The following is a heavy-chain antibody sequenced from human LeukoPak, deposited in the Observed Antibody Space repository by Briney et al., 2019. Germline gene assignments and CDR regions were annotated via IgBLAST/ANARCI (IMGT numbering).Heavy chain of an antibody. Sequence: GGSLRLSCAASGFTFSSYGIHWVRQAPGKGLEWVAFIRYDGSNKYYADSVKGRFTISRDNSKNTLYLQMNSLRAEDTAVYYCAKMLGDMVRGVIIPSSLGYWGQGTLVTVSS. D-gene: IGHD3-10*01. CDR1: GFTFSSYG. V-gene: IGHV3-30*02. J-gene: IGHJ4*02. CDR2: IRYDGSNK. CDR3: AKMLGDMVRGVIIPSSLGY.